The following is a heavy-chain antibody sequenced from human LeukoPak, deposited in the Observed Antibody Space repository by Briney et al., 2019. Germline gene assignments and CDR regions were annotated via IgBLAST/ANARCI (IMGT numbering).Heavy chain of an antibody. Sequence: ASVKVSCKASGYTFTSYGISWVRQAPGQGLEWMGWISAYNGNTNYAQKLQGRVTMTTDTSTSTAYMELRSLRSDDTAVYYCARDSAGYCSGGSCYQSAIRFDPWGQGTLVTVSS. CDR2: ISAYNGNT. CDR3: ARDSAGYCSGGSCYQSAIRFDP. D-gene: IGHD2-15*01. V-gene: IGHV1-18*01. CDR1: GYTFTSYG. J-gene: IGHJ5*02.